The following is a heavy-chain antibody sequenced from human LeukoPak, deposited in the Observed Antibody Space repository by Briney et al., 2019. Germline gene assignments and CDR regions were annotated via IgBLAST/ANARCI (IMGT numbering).Heavy chain of an antibody. Sequence: PSETLSLTCTVSGASISRGSHYWSWIRQPAGKGLEWIGRIYTSGSTNYNPSLKSRVTMSVDTSKNQFSLKLSSVTAADTAVYYCARVATNAFDIWGQGTMVTVSS. D-gene: IGHD2-15*01. CDR1: GASISRGSHY. J-gene: IGHJ3*02. CDR3: ARVATNAFDI. V-gene: IGHV4-61*02. CDR2: IYTSGST.